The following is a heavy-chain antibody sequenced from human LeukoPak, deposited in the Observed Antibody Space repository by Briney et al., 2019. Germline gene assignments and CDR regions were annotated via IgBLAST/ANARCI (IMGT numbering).Heavy chain of an antibody. J-gene: IGHJ4*02. CDR2: IHRGGNT. Sequence: GGLLRLSCAASGFTVSGNYMSWVRQAPGKGLEWLSVIHRGGNTYYADSVKGRFTISRDSSKNTVFLQMDSLRAEDTAVYYCARDPGYGLGVDYGDYWGQGTLVTVSS. D-gene: IGHD3-10*01. CDR3: ARDPGYGLGVDYGDY. CDR1: GFTVSGNY. V-gene: IGHV3-66*01.